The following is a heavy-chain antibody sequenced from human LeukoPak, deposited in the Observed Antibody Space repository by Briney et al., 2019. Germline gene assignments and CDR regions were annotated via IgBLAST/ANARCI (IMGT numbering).Heavy chain of an antibody. D-gene: IGHD6-13*01. CDR2: IIGSGGST. CDR3: AKWGLAAAAPFDY. V-gene: IGHV3-23*01. J-gene: IGHJ4*02. Sequence: GGSLRLSCAASGFTFSSYAMSWVRQAPGKGLEWVSAIIGSGGSTYYADSLKGRFTISRDNSKNTLYLQMNSLRAEDTAVYYCAKWGLAAAAPFDYWGQGTLVTVSS. CDR1: GFTFSSYA.